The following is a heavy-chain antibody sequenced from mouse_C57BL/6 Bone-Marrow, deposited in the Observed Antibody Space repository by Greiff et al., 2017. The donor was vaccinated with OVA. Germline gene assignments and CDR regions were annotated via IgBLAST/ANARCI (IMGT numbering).Heavy chain of an antibody. V-gene: IGHV1-64*01. CDR1: GYTFTSYW. Sequence: QVQLQQPGAELVKPGASVKLSCKASGYTFTSYWMHWVKQRPGQGLEWIGMIHPNSGSTNYNEKFKSKATLTVDKSSSTAYMQLSSLPSEDSAVYYCARHPRPTRFAYWGQGTLVTVSA. CDR2: IHPNSGST. CDR3: ARHPRPTRFAY. J-gene: IGHJ3*01.